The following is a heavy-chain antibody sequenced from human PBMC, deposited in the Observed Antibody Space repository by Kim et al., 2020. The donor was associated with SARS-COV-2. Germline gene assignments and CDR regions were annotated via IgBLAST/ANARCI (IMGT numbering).Heavy chain of an antibody. Sequence: VYYAESIEGRFTISRDNANNSLFLQMYSLRVEDTAVYYCALIMPRENSFNIWGQGTVVTVSS. D-gene: IGHD2-2*01. CDR2: V. J-gene: IGHJ3*02. V-gene: IGHV3-48*03. CDR3: ALIMPRENSFNI.